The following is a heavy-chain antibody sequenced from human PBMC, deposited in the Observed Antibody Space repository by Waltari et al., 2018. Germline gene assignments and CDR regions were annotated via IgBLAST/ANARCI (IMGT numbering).Heavy chain of an antibody. V-gene: IGHV4-59*13. D-gene: IGHD2-2*01. CDR1: GGSISSYY. CDR2: IYYSGST. Sequence: QVQLQESGPGLVKPSETLSLTCTVSGGSISSYYWSWIRQPPGKGLEWIGYIYYSGSTNYTPALRSRATISVDTTKNQFSLKLSSVTAADTAVYYCASVVPAANPPRTRGYYYYYMDVWGKGTTVTVSS. J-gene: IGHJ6*03. CDR3: ASVVPAANPPRTRGYYYYYMDV.